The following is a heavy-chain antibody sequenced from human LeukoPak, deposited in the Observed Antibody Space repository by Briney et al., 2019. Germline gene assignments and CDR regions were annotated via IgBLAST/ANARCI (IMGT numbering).Heavy chain of an antibody. V-gene: IGHV3-66*01. CDR1: GFTVSSNY. D-gene: IGHD3-16*02. Sequence: GGSLRLSCAASGFTVSSNYMFWVRQAPAMGLEWVSILYSGGTISYADSVKARFTISRDNSKNTLYLQMNALRAEDTAVYYCAWGSYRGPHMAQDGPDYWGQGTLVTVSS. CDR3: AWGSYRGPHMAQDGPDY. J-gene: IGHJ4*02. CDR2: LYSGGTI.